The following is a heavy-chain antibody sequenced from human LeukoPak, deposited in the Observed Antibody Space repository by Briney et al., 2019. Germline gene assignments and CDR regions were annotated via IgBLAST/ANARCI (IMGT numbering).Heavy chain of an antibody. CDR1: GYTFTSYG. V-gene: IGHV1-69*13. J-gene: IGHJ4*02. CDR3: ARDLGNYFDY. Sequence: SVNVSCKASGYTFTSYGISWVRQAPGQGLEWMGGIIPIFGTANYAQKFQGRVTITADESTSTAYMELSSLRSEDTAVYYCARDLGNYFDYWGQGTLVTVSS. CDR2: IIPIFGTA. D-gene: IGHD7-27*01.